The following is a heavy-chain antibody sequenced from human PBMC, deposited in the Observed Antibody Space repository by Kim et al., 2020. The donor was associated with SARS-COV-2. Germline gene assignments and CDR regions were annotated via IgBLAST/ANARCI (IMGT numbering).Heavy chain of an antibody. J-gene: IGHJ6*01. CDR2: ISYDGGNK. V-gene: IGHV3-33*05. CDR1: GFTFSSYG. Sequence: GGSLRLSCAASGFTFSSYGMHWVRQAPGRGLEWVAVISYDGGNKYYADSVKGRLIISRDNSKNTLYLKMNSLRAEDTTVYYCARDFQGSGSYNSKGMDVWGQGTTGTVSS. CDR3: ARDFQGSGSYNSKGMDV. D-gene: IGHD3-10*01.